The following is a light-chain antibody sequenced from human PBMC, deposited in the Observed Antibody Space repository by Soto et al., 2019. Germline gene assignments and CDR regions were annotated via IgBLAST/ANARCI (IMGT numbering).Light chain of an antibody. Sequence: DIQMTQSPSTLSASVGDRVTITCRASQSISNWLAWYQQKPGRAPTLLIYDVSRLESGVPSRFSGSGSGTEFTLTINSLQPDDFANYYFQQYDTYYTFGQGTKVAIK. CDR1: QSISNW. CDR2: DVS. J-gene: IGKJ2*01. V-gene: IGKV1-5*01. CDR3: QQYDTYYT.